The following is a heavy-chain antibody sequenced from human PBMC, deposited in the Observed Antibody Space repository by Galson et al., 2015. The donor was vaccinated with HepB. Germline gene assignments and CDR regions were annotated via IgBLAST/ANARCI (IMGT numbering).Heavy chain of an antibody. CDR3: ARAYYDFWSGYLNWFDP. CDR1: GYTFTSYG. V-gene: IGHV1-18*01. CDR2: ISAYNGNT. D-gene: IGHD3-3*01. Sequence: SVKVSCKASGYTFTSYGISWVRQAPGQGLEWMGWISAYNGNTNYAQKLQGRVTMTTDTSTSTAYMELRSLRSDDTAVYYCARAYYDFWSGYLNWFDPWGQGTLVTVSS. J-gene: IGHJ5*02.